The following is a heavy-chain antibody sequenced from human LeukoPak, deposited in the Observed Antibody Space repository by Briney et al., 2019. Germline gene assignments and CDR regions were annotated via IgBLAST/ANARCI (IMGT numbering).Heavy chain of an antibody. CDR1: GFTFSSYA. CDR3: ARSALGSYYGSYFDY. J-gene: IGHJ4*02. D-gene: IGHD1-26*01. V-gene: IGHV3-30*01. CDR2: ISYDGSNK. Sequence: GGSLRLSCAASGFTFSSYAMHWVRQAPGKGLEWVAVISYDGSNKYYADSVKGRFTISRDNSKNTLYLQMNSLRAEDTAVYYCARSALGSYYGSYFDYWGQGALVTVSS.